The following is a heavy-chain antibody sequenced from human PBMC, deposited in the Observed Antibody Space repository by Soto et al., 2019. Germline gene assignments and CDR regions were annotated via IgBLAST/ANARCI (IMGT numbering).Heavy chain of an antibody. CDR1: GGSVSSYY. Sequence: TLSLTFTVSGGSVSSYYWSWIRQSPGKGLEWIGYIYYSGSTNYNPSLKSRVTISVDTSKNQFSLKLSSVTAADTAVYYCTRHVVLYYFDYWGQGTLVTVSS. J-gene: IGHJ4*02. V-gene: IGHV4-59*08. CDR2: IYYSGST. D-gene: IGHD2-15*01. CDR3: TRHVVLYYFDY.